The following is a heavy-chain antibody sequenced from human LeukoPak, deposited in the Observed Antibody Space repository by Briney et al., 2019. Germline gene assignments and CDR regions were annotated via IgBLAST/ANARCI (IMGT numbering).Heavy chain of an antibody. CDR2: INPNSGGT. V-gene: IGHV1-2*02. D-gene: IGHD4-17*01. J-gene: IGHJ4*02. Sequence: ASVKVSCKASGYTFTGYYMHWVRQAPGKGLEWLGWINPNSGGTNYAQKFQGRVTMTRDTSISTACMELSRLRSDDTAVYYCARDFYGDYVPLFDYWGQGTLVTVSS. CDR3: ARDFYGDYVPLFDY. CDR1: GYTFTGYY.